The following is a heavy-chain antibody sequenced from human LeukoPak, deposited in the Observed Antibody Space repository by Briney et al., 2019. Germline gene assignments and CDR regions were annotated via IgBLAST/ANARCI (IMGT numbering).Heavy chain of an antibody. J-gene: IGHJ4*02. CDR3: AREGAAAGSGYYFDY. CDR1: GFTFSSYY. CDR2: ISSSSSNI. D-gene: IGHD6-13*01. Sequence: GGSLRLSCAASGFTFSSYYMNWVRQAPGKGLEWVSSISSSSSNIYYADSVKGRFTISRDNAKNSLYLQMNSLRAEDTAVYYCAREGAAAGSGYYFDYWGQGTLVAVSS. V-gene: IGHV3-21*01.